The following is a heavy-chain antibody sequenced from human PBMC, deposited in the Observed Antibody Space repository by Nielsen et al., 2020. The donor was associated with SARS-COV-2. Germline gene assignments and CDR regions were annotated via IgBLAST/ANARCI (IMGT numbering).Heavy chain of an antibody. CDR1: GYTFTSYG. D-gene: IGHD3-10*01. CDR3: ARTITMVRGNPFPYYYYYYMDV. Sequence: ASVKVSCKASGYTFTSYGISWVRQAPGQGLEWMGWISAYNGNTNYAQKLQGRVTMTTDTSTSTAYMELRSLRSDDTAVYYCARTITMVRGNPFPYYYYYYMDVWGKGTTVTVSS. J-gene: IGHJ6*03. CDR2: ISAYNGNT. V-gene: IGHV1-18*01.